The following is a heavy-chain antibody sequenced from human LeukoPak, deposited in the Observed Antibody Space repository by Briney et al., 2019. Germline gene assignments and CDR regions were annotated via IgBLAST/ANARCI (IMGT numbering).Heavy chain of an antibody. CDR1: GGSISSVSYY. CDR2: INTSGST. Sequence: PSQTLSLTCTVSGGSISSVSYYWSWIRQPAGKGLEWIGRINTSGSTNYNPSLKSRVTISVDTSKNQFSLKLSSVTAADTAVYYCASIQSYYFGLDVWGQGTTVTVSS. D-gene: IGHD4-11*01. V-gene: IGHV4-61*02. J-gene: IGHJ6*02. CDR3: ASIQSYYFGLDV.